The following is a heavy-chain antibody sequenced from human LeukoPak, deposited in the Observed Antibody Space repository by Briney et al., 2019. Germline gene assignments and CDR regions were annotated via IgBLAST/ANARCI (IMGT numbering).Heavy chain of an antibody. CDR2: IKPDSGDT. Sequence: ASAKVSCKASGYTFSGYYIHWVRQAPGQGLEWMGWIKPDSGDTHYVQKFQGRVTMTRDTSITTAYMELSLRSDDTAVYYCAKFDQDWGTFDYWGQGTVVTVSS. V-gene: IGHV1-2*02. J-gene: IGHJ4*02. CDR3: AKFDQDWGTFDY. CDR1: GYTFSGYY. D-gene: IGHD7-27*01.